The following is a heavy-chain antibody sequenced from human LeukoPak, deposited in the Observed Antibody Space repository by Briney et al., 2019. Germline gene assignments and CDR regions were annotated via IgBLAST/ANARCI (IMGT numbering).Heavy chain of an antibody. CDR1: GFTFSSYA. D-gene: IGHD3-16*01. V-gene: IGHV3-30*04. CDR3: AKDGGFDP. CDR2: ISYDGSNK. J-gene: IGHJ5*02. Sequence: GGSLRLSCAASGFTFSSYAMHWVRQAPGKGLEWVAVISYDGSNKYYADSVKGRFTIPRDNSKNTLYLQMNSLRAEDTAVYYCAKDGGFDPWGQGALVTVSS.